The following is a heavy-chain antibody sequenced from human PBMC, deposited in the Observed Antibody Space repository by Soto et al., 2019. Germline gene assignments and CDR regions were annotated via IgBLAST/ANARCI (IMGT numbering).Heavy chain of an antibody. D-gene: IGHD3-10*01. Sequence: QVQLVQSGAEVKKPGASVKVSCKASGYTFTSHGISWVRQAPGQGLEWMGWISAYNGDTNNAQKLEGRVTMTTDASTSTAYMELRSLRSEDTAVYYCASMVRGSNIDYYHYMDVWGQGTTVTVSS. J-gene: IGHJ6*03. V-gene: IGHV1-18*01. CDR1: GYTFTSHG. CDR2: ISAYNGDT. CDR3: ASMVRGSNIDYYHYMDV.